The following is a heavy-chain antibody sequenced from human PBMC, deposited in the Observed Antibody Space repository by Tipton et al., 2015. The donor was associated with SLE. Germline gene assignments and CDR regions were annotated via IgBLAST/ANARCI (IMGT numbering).Heavy chain of an antibody. CDR2: ISSSSSTI. D-gene: IGHD3-3*01. CDR1: GFTFSSYG. J-gene: IGHJ3*02. CDR3: ARDNFFDAFDI. V-gene: IGHV3-48*01. Sequence: SLRLSCAASGFTFSSYGMHWVRQAPGKGLEWVSYISSSSSTIYYADSVKGRFTISRDNAKNSLYLQMNSLRAEDTAVYYCARDNFFDAFDIWGQGTMVTVSS.